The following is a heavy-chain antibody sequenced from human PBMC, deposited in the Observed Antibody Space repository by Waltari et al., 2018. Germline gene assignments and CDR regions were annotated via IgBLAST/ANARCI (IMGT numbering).Heavy chain of an antibody. V-gene: IGHV3-30*18. CDR2: ASFDGSTT. J-gene: IGHJ5*02. Sequence: QVQLVESGGGVVQPGMSLRLSCAASGFSLSHFGMHWVRQAPGKGRGWVARASFDGSTTYYADSVRGRFTISRDNSKNTLYLDINTLRVDDTAIYYCAKDAFGNTYLDHWGQGTLVTVSS. CDR3: AKDAFGNTYLDH. D-gene: IGHD3-10*01. CDR1: GFSLSHFG.